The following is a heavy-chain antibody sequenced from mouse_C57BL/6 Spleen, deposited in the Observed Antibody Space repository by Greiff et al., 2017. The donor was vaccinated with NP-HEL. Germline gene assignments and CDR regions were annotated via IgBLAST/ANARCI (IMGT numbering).Heavy chain of an antibody. J-gene: IGHJ4*01. CDR2: IDPSDSYT. D-gene: IGHD1-1*01. CDR3: ATGSSPLYAMDY. CDR1: GYTFTSYW. V-gene: IGHV1-69*01. Sequence: VQLQQPGAELVMPGASVKLSCKASGYTFTSYWMHWVKQRPGQGLEWIGEIDPSDSYTNYNQKFKGKSTLTVDKSSSTAYMQLSSLTSEDSAVYYCATGSSPLYAMDYWGQGTSVTVSS.